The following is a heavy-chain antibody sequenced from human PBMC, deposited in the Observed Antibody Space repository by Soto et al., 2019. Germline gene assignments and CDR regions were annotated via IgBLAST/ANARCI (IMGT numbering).Heavy chain of an antibody. CDR2: INSSGTTI. J-gene: IGHJ4*02. Sequence: EVPLVESGGGLVQPGGYLRLSCAASGFTFSSYSMNWVRQAPGKGLEWVSYINSSGTTIYYADSVKGRFTISRDNAKNSLYLQMNSLRAEDTAVYYCARDSKDYWGQGTLVTVSS. CDR3: ARDSKDY. V-gene: IGHV3-48*01. CDR1: GFTFSSYS.